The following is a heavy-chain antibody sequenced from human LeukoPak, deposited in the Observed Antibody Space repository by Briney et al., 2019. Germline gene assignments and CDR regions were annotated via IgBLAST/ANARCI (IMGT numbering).Heavy chain of an antibody. CDR1: GFTFSSYW. V-gene: IGHV3-7*01. Sequence: GGSLRLSCAASGFTFSSYWMSWVRQAPGKGLEWVANIKQDGSEKYYVDSVKGRFTISRDNAKNSLYLQMNSLRAEDTAVYYCARGGSPVERYFXYWGQGTLVTV. CDR3: ARGGSPVERYFXY. CDR2: IKQDGSEK. J-gene: IGHJ4*02.